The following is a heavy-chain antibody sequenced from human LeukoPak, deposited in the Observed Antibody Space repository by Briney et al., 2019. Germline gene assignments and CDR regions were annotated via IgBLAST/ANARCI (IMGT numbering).Heavy chain of an antibody. J-gene: IGHJ6*03. CDR2: IYPGDSDT. CDR1: GYSFTSYW. Sequence: GESLKISCKGSGYSFTSYWIGWVRQMPGKGLEWIGIIYPGDSDTRYSPSFQGQVTISADKSISTAYLQWSSMRASDTAMYYCARHVETTEEDYYYYYMDVWGKGTTVTISS. V-gene: IGHV5-51*01. D-gene: IGHD4-17*01. CDR3: ARHVETTEEDYYYYYMDV.